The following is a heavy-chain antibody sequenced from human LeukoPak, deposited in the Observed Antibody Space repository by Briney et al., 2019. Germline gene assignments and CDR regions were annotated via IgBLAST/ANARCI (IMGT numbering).Heavy chain of an antibody. J-gene: IGHJ4*02. Sequence: GESLKISCKGSGYSFITYWIGWVRQMPGKGLEWMGIIYPGDSDTRYSPSFQGQVTISVDKSVHTAYLQWSSLKASDTAMYYCARLNSWELLLPFHYWGRGTLVTVSS. CDR1: GYSFITYW. CDR2: IYPGDSDT. CDR3: ARLNSWELLLPFHY. V-gene: IGHV5-51*01. D-gene: IGHD1-26*01.